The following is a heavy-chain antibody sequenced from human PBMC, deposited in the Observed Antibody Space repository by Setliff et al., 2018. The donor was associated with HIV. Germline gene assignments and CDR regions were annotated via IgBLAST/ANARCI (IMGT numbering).Heavy chain of an antibody. CDR1: GFRFRTYA. Sequence: PGGSLRLSCVASGFRFRTYAMSWVRQSQGKGLEWVSLISGDGGRATHYSDSVKGRFTISRDDSKNTLYLQMNSLRAEDTAVYYCAKDLVYYDSSGDLDYWGQGTLVTVSS. V-gene: IGHV3-23*01. CDR2: ISGDGGRAT. D-gene: IGHD3-22*01. CDR3: AKDLVYYDSSGDLDY. J-gene: IGHJ4*02.